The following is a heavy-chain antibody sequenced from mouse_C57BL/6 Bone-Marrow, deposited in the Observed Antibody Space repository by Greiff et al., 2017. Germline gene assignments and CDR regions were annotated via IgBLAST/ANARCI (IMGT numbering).Heavy chain of an antibody. V-gene: IGHV5-4*01. J-gene: IGHJ2*01. Sequence: VQRVESGGGLVKPGGSLKLSCAASGFTFSSYAMSWVRQTPEKRLEWVATISDGGSYTYYPDNVKGRFTISRDNAKNNLYLQMSHLKSEDTAMYYCARGGSTMNDYWGQGTTLTVSS. D-gene: IGHD2-4*01. CDR1: GFTFSSYA. CDR2: ISDGGSYT. CDR3: ARGGSTMNDY.